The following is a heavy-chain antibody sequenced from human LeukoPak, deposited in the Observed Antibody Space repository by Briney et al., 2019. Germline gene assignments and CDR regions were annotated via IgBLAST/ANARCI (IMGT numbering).Heavy chain of an antibody. V-gene: IGHV3-7*01. D-gene: IGHD6-13*01. Sequence: GGSLRLSCAASGFTFSSYWMSWVRQAPGKGLEWVANIKQDGSEKYYVDSVKGRFTISRDNAKNSLYLQMNSLRAEDTAVYYCAREGAAAGTHFDSWGQGTLVAVSS. CDR1: GFTFSSYW. J-gene: IGHJ4*02. CDR2: IKQDGSEK. CDR3: AREGAAAGTHFDS.